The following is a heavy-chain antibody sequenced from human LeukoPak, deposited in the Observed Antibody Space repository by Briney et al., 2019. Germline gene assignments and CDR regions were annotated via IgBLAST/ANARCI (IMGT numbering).Heavy chain of an antibody. CDR1: GFTFDDYG. Sequence: GGSLRLSCAASGFTFDDYGMSWVRQAPGKGLEWVSGINWSGGSTGYADSVKGRFTISRDNAKNSLYLQMTSLRAEDTALFYCARVGTSYGAFDMWGQGTMVTVSS. CDR2: INWSGGST. J-gene: IGHJ3*02. D-gene: IGHD1-26*01. CDR3: ARVGTSYGAFDM. V-gene: IGHV3-20*04.